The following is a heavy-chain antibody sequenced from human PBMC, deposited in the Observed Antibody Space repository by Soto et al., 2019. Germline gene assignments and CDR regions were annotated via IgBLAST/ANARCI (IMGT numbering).Heavy chain of an antibody. D-gene: IGHD4-17*01. J-gene: IGHJ4*02. CDR3: ARRRDYGDRHYFDY. V-gene: IGHV1-69*02. CDR2: IIPILGIA. Sequence: QVQLVQSGAEVKKPGSSVKVSCKASGGTFSSYTISWVRQAPGQGLEWMGRIIPILGIANYAQKFQGRVTITADKSTSTAYMELSSLRSEDTAVYYCARRRDYGDRHYFDYWGQGTLVTVSS. CDR1: GGTFSSYT.